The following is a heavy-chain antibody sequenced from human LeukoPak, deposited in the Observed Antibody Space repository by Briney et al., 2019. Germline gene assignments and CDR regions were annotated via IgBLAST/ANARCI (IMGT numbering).Heavy chain of an antibody. CDR1: GYTFTSYG. Sequence: ASVKVSCKASGYTFTSYGISWVRQAPGQGLEWMGWISAYNGNTNYAQKLQGRVTMTTDTSTSTAYMELRSLRSDDTAVYYCASVGYCSSTSCYAYSDAFDIWGQGTMVTVSS. CDR3: ASVGYCSSTSCYAYSDAFDI. CDR2: ISAYNGNT. V-gene: IGHV1-18*01. D-gene: IGHD2-2*01. J-gene: IGHJ3*02.